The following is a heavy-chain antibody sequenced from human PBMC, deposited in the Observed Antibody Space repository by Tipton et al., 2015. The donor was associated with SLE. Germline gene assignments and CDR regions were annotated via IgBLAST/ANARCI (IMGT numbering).Heavy chain of an antibody. D-gene: IGHD1-14*01. V-gene: IGHV1-18*01. CDR1: GGTFSSYA. CDR3: ANVITHI. J-gene: IGHJ3*02. Sequence: QSGAEVKKPGSSVKVSCKASGGTFSSYAISWVRQAPGQGLEWMGWISVFNGDTDYSKNFEGRLTMTTDTSTSTAYMELRSLRSDDTAVYYCANVITHIWGQGTMVSVCS. CDR2: ISVFNGDT.